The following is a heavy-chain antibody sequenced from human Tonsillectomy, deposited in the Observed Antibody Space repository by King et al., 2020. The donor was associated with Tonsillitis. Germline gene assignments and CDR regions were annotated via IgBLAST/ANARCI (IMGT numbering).Heavy chain of an antibody. CDR3: ARGGSPGGWYLDY. V-gene: IGHV3-21*01. CDR2: ISSSSSYI. CDR1: GFTFSSYS. D-gene: IGHD6-19*01. J-gene: IGHJ4*02. Sequence: VQLVESGGGLVKPGGSLRLSRAASGFTFSSYSMNWVRQAPGKGLEWVSSISSSSSYIFYADSVKGRFTVSRDNAKNSLYLQMNSLRAEDTAVYYCARGGSPGGWYLDYWGQGTLVTVSS.